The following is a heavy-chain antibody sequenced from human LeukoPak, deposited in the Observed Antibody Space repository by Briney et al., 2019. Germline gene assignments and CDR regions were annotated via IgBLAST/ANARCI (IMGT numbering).Heavy chain of an antibody. CDR2: IYYSGNT. Sequence: SETLSLTCTVSGDSISTSNSYWGWIRQPPGKGLEWIGSIYYSGNTYYNPSLKSRVTISVDTSKNQFSLKLSSVTAADTAVYYCARADDSSGYDAFDIWGQGTMVTVSS. CDR1: GDSISTSNSY. D-gene: IGHD3-22*01. V-gene: IGHV4-39*07. CDR3: ARADDSSGYDAFDI. J-gene: IGHJ3*02.